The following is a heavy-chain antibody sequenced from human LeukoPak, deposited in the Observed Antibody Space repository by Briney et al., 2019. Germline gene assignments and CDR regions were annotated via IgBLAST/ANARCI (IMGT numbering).Heavy chain of an antibody. CDR1: GYTFTGYY. V-gene: IGHV1-2*04. CDR2: INPNSGGI. J-gene: IGHJ4*02. CDR3: ARADTTYGSGSYFTFDY. D-gene: IGHD3-10*01. Sequence: ASVKVSCKASGYTFTGYYMHWVRQAPGQGLEWMGWINPNSGGINYAQKFQGWVTMTRDTSISTAYMELSRLRSDDTAVYYCARADTTYGSGSYFTFDYWGQGTLVTVSS.